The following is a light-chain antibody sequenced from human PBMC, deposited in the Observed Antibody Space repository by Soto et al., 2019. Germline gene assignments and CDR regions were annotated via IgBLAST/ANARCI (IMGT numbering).Light chain of an antibody. V-gene: IGLV1-40*01. Sequence: QSVLTQPPSVSGAPGQRVTISCTGSSSNIGAGYDVHWYQQFPGTAPKLLIYANNNQPSGVPDRFSGSKSGTSASLAITGLQAEDEGDYYCQSYDSSLNDVVFGGGTKVTVL. CDR3: QSYDSSLNDVV. CDR2: ANN. CDR1: SSNIGAGYD. J-gene: IGLJ2*01.